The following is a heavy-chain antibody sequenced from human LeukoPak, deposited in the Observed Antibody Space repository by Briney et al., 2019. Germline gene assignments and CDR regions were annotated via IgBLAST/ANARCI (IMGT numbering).Heavy chain of an antibody. J-gene: IGHJ6*03. D-gene: IGHD4-11*01. V-gene: IGHV3-23*01. CDR1: GFTFSSYA. CDR2: ISGSGGST. CDR3: AKGGDYRGNFYYYYMDV. Sequence: QPGGSLRLSCAASGFTFSSYAMSWVRQAPGKGLEWVSAISGSGGSTYYADSVKGRFTISRDNSKNTLYLQMNSLRAEDTAVYYCAKGGDYRGNFYYYYMDVWGKGTTVTVSS.